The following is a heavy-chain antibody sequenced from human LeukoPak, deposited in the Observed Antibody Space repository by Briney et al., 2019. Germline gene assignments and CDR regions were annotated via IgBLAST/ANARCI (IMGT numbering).Heavy chain of an antibody. J-gene: IGHJ4*02. V-gene: IGHV3-30*03. D-gene: IGHD4-23*01. CDR3: ARWDYGGNSPYFDY. CDR2: ISYDGSNK. CDR1: GFTFSSYG. Sequence: PGGSLRLSCAASGFTFSSYGMHWVRQAPGKGLEWVAVISYDGSNKYYADSVKGRFTISRDNSKNTLYLQMNSLRAEDAAVYYCARWDYGGNSPYFDYWGQGTLVTVSS.